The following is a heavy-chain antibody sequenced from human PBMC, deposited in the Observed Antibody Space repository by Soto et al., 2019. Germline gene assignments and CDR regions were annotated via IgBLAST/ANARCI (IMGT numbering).Heavy chain of an antibody. Sequence: QVQLVESGGGVVQPGRSLRLSCAASGFTFSSYGMHWVRQAPGKALEWVAVIWYDGSNKYYADSVKGRFTISRDNSKNTMYLQMNSMRADDTSVCYGATHMVRSTLYYFNYWGQGTLVTVSS. V-gene: IGHV3-33*01. J-gene: IGHJ4*02. D-gene: IGHD3-10*01. CDR2: IWYDGSNK. CDR3: ATHMVRSTLYYFNY. CDR1: GFTFSSYG.